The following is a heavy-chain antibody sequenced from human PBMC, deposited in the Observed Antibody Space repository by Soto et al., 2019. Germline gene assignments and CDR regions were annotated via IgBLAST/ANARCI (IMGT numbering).Heavy chain of an antibody. CDR3: AKGTGYNFGLFDY. J-gene: IGHJ4*02. CDR2: IPYDGSNK. D-gene: IGHD5-18*01. V-gene: IGHV3-30*18. Sequence: LRLSCAASGFRFSSYGMHWVRQAPGKGLEWVAAIPYDGSNKYYTDSVKGRFTISRDNSKNTLFLYMNSLGVEDTAVYYCAKGTGYNFGLFDYWGQGTLVTVSS. CDR1: GFRFSSYG.